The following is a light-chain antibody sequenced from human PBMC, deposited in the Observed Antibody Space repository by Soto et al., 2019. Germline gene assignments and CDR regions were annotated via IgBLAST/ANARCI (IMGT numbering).Light chain of an antibody. CDR2: KAS. Sequence: TQMSQCAAKLSSSVRGRGPITCRASQSISSWLAWYQQKPGKAPKLLIYKASSLESGVPSRFSGSGSGTEFTLTISSLQPDDFATYYGKQYNSYWTFGQGTKVDTK. CDR1: QSISSW. CDR3: KQYNSYWT. V-gene: IGKV1-5*03. J-gene: IGKJ1*01.